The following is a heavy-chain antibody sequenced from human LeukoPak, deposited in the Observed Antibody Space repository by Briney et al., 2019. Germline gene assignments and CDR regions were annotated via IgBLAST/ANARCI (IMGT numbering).Heavy chain of an antibody. V-gene: IGHV3-30*03. J-gene: IGHJ4*02. CDR3: ARGSGVQVWSSLDY. Sequence: GGSLRLSCAASGFTFSSYGMHWVRQAPGKGLEWVAVISYDGSNKYYADSVKDRFTISRDSSKNTLYLQMNSLRAEDTAVYYCARGSGVQVWSSLDYWGQGTLVTVSS. D-gene: IGHD5-18*01. CDR2: ISYDGSNK. CDR1: GFTFSSYG.